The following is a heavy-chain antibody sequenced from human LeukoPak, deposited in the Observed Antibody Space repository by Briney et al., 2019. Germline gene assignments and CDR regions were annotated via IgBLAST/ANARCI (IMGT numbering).Heavy chain of an antibody. CDR2: IYHSGST. Sequence: SQTLSLTCAVSGGSISSGGYSWSWIRQPPGKGLEWIGYIYHSGSTYYNPSLKSRVTISVDTSKNQFSLKLSSVTAADTAVYYCARELGETVVGGFDYWGQGTLVTVSS. J-gene: IGHJ4*02. V-gene: IGHV4-30-2*01. D-gene: IGHD4-23*01. CDR1: GGSISSGGYS. CDR3: ARELGETVVGGFDY.